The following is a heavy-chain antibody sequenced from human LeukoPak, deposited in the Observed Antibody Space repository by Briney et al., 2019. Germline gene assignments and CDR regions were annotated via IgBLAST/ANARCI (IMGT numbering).Heavy chain of an antibody. J-gene: IGHJ4*02. V-gene: IGHV3-74*01. CDR1: GFTFSSYW. D-gene: IGHD5-18*01. CDR2: INSDGSST. Sequence: GGSLRLSCAASGFTFSSYWMRWVRQAPGKGLVWVSRINSDGSSTSYADSVKGRFTISRDNAKNTLYLQMNSLRAEDTAVYYCARGYSYGYRIDYWGQGTLVTVSS. CDR3: ARGYSYGYRIDY.